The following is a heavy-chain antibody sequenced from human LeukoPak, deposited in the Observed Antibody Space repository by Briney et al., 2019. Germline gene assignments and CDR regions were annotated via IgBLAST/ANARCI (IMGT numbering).Heavy chain of an antibody. Sequence: GSSVKVSCKASGGTFSSYAISWVRRAPGQGLEWMGGIIPIFGTANYAQKFQGRVTITADESTSTAYMELSSLRSEDTAVYYCASPFTRYYYYYGMDVWGQGTTVTVSS. CDR1: GGTFSSYA. D-gene: IGHD2-15*01. J-gene: IGHJ6*02. V-gene: IGHV1-69*01. CDR3: ASPFTRYYYYYGMDV. CDR2: IIPIFGTA.